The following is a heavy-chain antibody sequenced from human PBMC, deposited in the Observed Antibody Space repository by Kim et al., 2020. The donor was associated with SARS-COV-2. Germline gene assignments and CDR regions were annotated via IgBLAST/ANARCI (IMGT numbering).Heavy chain of an antibody. D-gene: IGHD3-22*01. Sequence: DSVKGRFTISRDNSKNTLYLQMNSLRAEDTAVYYCAKDYYDSSGYPHFDYWGQGTLVTVSS. J-gene: IGHJ4*02. CDR3: AKDYYDSSGYPHFDY. V-gene: IGHV3-23*01.